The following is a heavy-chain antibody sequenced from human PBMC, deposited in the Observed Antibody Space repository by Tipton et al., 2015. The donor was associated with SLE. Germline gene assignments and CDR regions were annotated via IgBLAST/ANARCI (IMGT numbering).Heavy chain of an antibody. Sequence: LRLSCAVYGGSFSGYYWSWIRQPPGKGLEWIGEINHRGSTNYNPSLKSRVTISVDTSKNQFSLKLSSVTAADTAVYYCARGAGYSSSWLDYWGRGTLVTVSS. D-gene: IGHD6-13*01. CDR1: GGSFSGYY. CDR3: ARGAGYSSSWLDY. J-gene: IGHJ4*02. V-gene: IGHV4-34*01. CDR2: INHRGST.